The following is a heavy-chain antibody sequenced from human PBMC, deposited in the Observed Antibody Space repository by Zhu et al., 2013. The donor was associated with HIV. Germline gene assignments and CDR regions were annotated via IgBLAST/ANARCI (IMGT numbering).Heavy chain of an antibody. Sequence: QVQLQESGPGLVKPSETLSLTCTVSGGSVSSTSYYWGWIRQPPGKGLEWIGSVYYSGSTYYNPSLKSRVSISVDTSKNKFSLKLSSVTAADTAVFYCARSRGPSYYFDFWGQGTLVTVSS. V-gene: IGHV4-39*07. CDR3: ARSRGPSYYFDF. J-gene: IGHJ4*02. CDR2: VYYSGST. CDR1: GGSVSSTSYY. D-gene: IGHD6-25*01.